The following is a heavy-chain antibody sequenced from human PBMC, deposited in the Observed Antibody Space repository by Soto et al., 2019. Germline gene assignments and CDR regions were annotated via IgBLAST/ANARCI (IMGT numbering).Heavy chain of an antibody. J-gene: IGHJ6*02. Sequence: LRLSCAASGFTFSSYAMSWVRQAPGKGLEWVSAISGSGGSTYYADSVKGRFTISRDNSKNTLYLQMNSLRAEDTAVYYCAKTTTVTLQYYYYGMDVWGQGTTVTVSS. D-gene: IGHD4-17*01. CDR3: AKTTTVTLQYYYYGMDV. CDR1: GFTFSSYA. V-gene: IGHV3-23*01. CDR2: ISGSGGST.